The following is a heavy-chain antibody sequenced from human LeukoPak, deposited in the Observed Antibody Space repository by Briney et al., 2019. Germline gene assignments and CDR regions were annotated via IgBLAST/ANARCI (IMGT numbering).Heavy chain of an antibody. D-gene: IGHD3-22*01. CDR1: GFTFSNYA. CDR3: AKMALTMIVVPYYMDV. Sequence: PGGSLRLSCAVSGFTFSNYAMSWVRQAPGKGLEWVSAISGSGGSTYYADSVKGRFTISRDNTNNILYLQMNSLRAEDTAVYYLAKMALTMIVVPYYMDVWGKGTTVTVS. CDR2: ISGSGGST. V-gene: IGHV3-23*01. J-gene: IGHJ6*03.